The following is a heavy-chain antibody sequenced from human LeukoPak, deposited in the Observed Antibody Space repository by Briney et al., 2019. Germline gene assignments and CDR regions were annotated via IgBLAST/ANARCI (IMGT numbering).Heavy chain of an antibody. Sequence: PGRSLRLSCAASGFTFSSYSMNWVRQAPGKGLEWVSYISSSSSTIYYADSVKGRFTISRDNAKNSLYLQMNSLRAEDTAVYYCARRSIAAAGTGRLNYYYYMDVWGKGTTVTISS. CDR1: GFTFSSYS. CDR2: ISSSSSTI. V-gene: IGHV3-48*01. D-gene: IGHD6-13*01. J-gene: IGHJ6*03. CDR3: ARRSIAAAGTGRLNYYYYMDV.